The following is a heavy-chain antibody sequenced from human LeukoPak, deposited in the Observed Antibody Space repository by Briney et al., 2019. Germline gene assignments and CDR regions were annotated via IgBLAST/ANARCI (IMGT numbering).Heavy chain of an antibody. CDR3: ARDGRIQLWLNLDFDY. CDR2: ISYDGSNK. J-gene: IGHJ4*02. Sequence: GRSLRLSCAASGFTFSSYAMHWVRQAPGKGLEWVAVISYDGSNKYYADSVKGRFTISRDNSKNTLYLQMNSLRAEDTDVYYCARDGRIQLWLNLDFDYWGQGTLVTVS. D-gene: IGHD5-18*01. V-gene: IGHV3-30*04. CDR1: GFTFSSYA.